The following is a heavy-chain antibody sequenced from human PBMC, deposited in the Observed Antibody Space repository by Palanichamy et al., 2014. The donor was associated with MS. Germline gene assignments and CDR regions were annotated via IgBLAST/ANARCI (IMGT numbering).Heavy chain of an antibody. D-gene: IGHD2-2*02. CDR2: ISVSDIGGTT. V-gene: IGHV3-23*01. Sequence: EVQLLESGGGLVQPGGSLRLSCAASGFKFSNYAMTWVRQAPGKGLEWVSPISVSDIGGTTFYADSVKGRFTISRDNSNNTLFLQMNSLGAEDTALYYCTKGLPLLYYYYGMDVWGQGTTVTVSS. CDR3: TKGLPLLYYYYGMDV. CDR1: GFKFSNYA. J-gene: IGHJ6*02.